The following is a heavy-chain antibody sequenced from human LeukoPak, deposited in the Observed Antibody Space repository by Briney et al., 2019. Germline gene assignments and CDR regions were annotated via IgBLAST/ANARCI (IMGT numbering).Heavy chain of an antibody. V-gene: IGHV3-7*01. CDR1: GFTFSSYW. CDR2: IKQDGSEK. J-gene: IGHJ4*02. D-gene: IGHD3-3*01. Sequence: PGGSLRLSCAASGFTFSSYWMSWVRQAPGKGLEWVANIKQDGSEKYYVDSVKGRFTISRDNAKNSLYLQMNSLRAEDTAVYYCARDEMTYYDLWSGYYKATDYWGQGTLVTVSS. CDR3: ARDEMTYYDLWSGYYKATDY.